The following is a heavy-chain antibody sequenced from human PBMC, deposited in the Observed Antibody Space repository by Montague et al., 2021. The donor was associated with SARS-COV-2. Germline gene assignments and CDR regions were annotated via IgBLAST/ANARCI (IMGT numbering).Heavy chain of an antibody. CDR1: GGSFSTYS. CDR3: ARLRDGVVPSPILGVGPYYSYYYMDV. V-gene: IGHV4-34*01. Sequence: SETLSLTCAVHGGSFSTYSWNWIRQPPGKGLEWIGEINHGGSTKYSPSLKSRLTISADTSKNQFSLKLTSVAAADTVVYYCARLRDGVVPSPILGVGPYYSYYYMDVWGRGTTVTVSS. D-gene: IGHD3-10*01. CDR2: INHGGST. J-gene: IGHJ6*03.